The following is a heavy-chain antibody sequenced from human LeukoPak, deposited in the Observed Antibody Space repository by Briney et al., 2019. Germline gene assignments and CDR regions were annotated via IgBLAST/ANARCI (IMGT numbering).Heavy chain of an antibody. V-gene: IGHV4-59*01. D-gene: IGHD2-2*02. CDR1: GRSMSSYF. Sequence: PSQPLSLTCTLSGRSMSSYFCTWIRQPPGKGLEWIGYIYDSGSNNSNTSLKSRSTISVDTSKNQFSLKLSCVTAADAAVYYCARGICSSTNCYNVFDSWGQGSLVTVSS. J-gene: IGHJ4*02. CDR2: IYDSGSN. CDR3: ARGICSSTNCYNVFDS.